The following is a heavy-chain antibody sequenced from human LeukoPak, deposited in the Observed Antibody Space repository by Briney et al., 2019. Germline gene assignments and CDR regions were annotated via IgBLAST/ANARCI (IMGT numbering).Heavy chain of an antibody. Sequence: SGPTLVNPTQTLTLTCTFSGFSLSTSGVGVGWIRQPPGKALEWLALIYWNDDKRYTPSLNNRLTITKDPSKNQVVLTITNMDPVDTATYYCARVLSRCSGGSCYPPAFDYWGQGTLVTVSS. V-gene: IGHV2-5*01. J-gene: IGHJ4*02. D-gene: IGHD2-15*01. CDR1: GFSLSTSGVG. CDR3: ARVLSRCSGGSCYPPAFDY. CDR2: IYWNDDK.